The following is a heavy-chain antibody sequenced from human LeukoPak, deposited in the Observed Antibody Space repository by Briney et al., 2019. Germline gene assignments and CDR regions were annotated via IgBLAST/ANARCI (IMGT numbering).Heavy chain of an antibody. CDR2: INPNSGGT. CDR3: AREADSSGYSSSYYMDV. CDR1: GYTFTGYY. J-gene: IGHJ6*03. Sequence: ASVKVSCKASGYTFTGYYMHWVRQAPGQGLEWMGWINPNSGGTNYAQKFQGRVTITRDTSISTAYTELSRLRSDDTAVYYCAREADSSGYSSSYYMDVWGKGTTVTISS. V-gene: IGHV1-2*02. D-gene: IGHD3-22*01.